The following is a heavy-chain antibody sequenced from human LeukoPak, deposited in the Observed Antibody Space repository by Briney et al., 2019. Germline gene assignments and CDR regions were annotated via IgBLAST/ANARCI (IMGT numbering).Heavy chain of an antibody. CDR2: INSDGSST. Sequence: PGGSLRLSCAASGFTFSSYWMHWVRQAPGKGLVWVSRINSDGSSTSYADSVKGRFTISRDNAKNTLYLQMNSLRAEDTAVYYCASRHSNYPGFDYWGQGILVTVSS. V-gene: IGHV3-74*01. CDR3: ASRHSNYPGFDY. D-gene: IGHD5-24*01. CDR1: GFTFSSYW. J-gene: IGHJ4*02.